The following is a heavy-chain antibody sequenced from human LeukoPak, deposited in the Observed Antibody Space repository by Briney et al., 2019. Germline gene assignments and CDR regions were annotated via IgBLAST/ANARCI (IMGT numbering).Heavy chain of an antibody. J-gene: IGHJ4*02. CDR3: ARAEFNGDYSILYYFDY. D-gene: IGHD2-15*01. CDR1: GYTFTSYG. CDR2: ISAYNGNT. Sequence: ASVKDSCKASGYTFTSYGISWVRQAPGQGLEWMGWISAYNGNTNYAQKLQGRVTMTTDTSTSTAYMELRSLRSDDTAVYYCARAEFNGDYSILYYFDYWGQGTLVTVSS. V-gene: IGHV1-18*01.